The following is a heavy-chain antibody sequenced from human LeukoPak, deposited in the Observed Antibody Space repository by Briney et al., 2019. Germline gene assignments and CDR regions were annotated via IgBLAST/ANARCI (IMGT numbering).Heavy chain of an antibody. CDR2: ISYDGSNK. CDR3: ARDSHYYDSSLLDY. Sequence: PGRSLRLSCAASGFTFSSYAMHWVRQAPGKGLEWVAVISYDGSNKYYADSVKGRFTISRDNSKNTLYLQMNSLRAEDTAVYYCARDSHYYDSSLLDYWGQGTLVTVSS. V-gene: IGHV3-30-3*01. J-gene: IGHJ4*02. CDR1: GFTFSSYA. D-gene: IGHD3-22*01.